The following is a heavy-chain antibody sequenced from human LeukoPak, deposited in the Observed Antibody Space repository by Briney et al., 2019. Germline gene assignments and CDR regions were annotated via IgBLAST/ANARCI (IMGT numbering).Heavy chain of an antibody. Sequence: GGSLRLSCAASGFTFRSYFMAWVRQSPGKGPEWVANIRRDATTKNYVDSVRGPFTISRDNSMDSLYLQMNSLRVEDTAVYYCARDDDGNLDFWGQGTLVAVSS. J-gene: IGHJ4*02. CDR3: ARDDDGNLDF. V-gene: IGHV3-7*01. CDR2: IRRDATTK. D-gene: IGHD4-23*01. CDR1: GFTFRSYF.